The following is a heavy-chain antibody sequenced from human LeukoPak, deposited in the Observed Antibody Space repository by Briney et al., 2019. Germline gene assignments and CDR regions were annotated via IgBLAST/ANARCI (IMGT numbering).Heavy chain of an antibody. CDR1: GLHFRKYN. Sequence: PGGSLALFCGASGLHFRKYNKHWVRQAPGQGLEWVAVIWYDGSNKYYADSVKGRFTISGDNSKNTLYLQMNSLRAEDTAVYYCARDNYFDYWGQGTLVTVSS. CDR3: ARDNYFDY. CDR2: IWYDGSNK. V-gene: IGHV3-33*01. J-gene: IGHJ4*02.